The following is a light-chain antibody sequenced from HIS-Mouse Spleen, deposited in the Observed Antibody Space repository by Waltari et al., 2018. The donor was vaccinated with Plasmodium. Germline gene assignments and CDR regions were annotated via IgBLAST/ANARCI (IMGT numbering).Light chain of an antibody. J-gene: IGKJ3*01. V-gene: IGKV3-15*01. CDR3: QQYNNWSFT. CDR1: QSVSSN. Sequence: EIVMTQSPATLSVYPGERATLSCMASQSVSSNLAWYQQKPGQAPRLLIYGASTRATGIPARFSGSGSGTEFTLTISSLQSEDFAVYYCQQYNNWSFTFGPGTKVDIK. CDR2: GAS.